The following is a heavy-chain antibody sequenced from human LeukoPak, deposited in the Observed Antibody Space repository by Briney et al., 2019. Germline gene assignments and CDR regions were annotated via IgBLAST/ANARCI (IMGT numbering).Heavy chain of an antibody. CDR3: ARPYYYDSRIDP. CDR2: MYYSGST. J-gene: IGHJ5*02. V-gene: IGHV4-30-4*01. CDR1: GGSISSGDYY. Sequence: SETLSLTCTVSGGSISSGDYYWGWIRQSPGKGLEWIAYMYYSGSTYYNPSLKSRVTMSADTSKNQLSLKLSSVTAADTAVYYCARPYYYDSRIDPWGQGILVTVSS. D-gene: IGHD3-22*01.